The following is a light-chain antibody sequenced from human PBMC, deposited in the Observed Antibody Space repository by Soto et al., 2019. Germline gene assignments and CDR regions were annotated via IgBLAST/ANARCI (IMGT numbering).Light chain of an antibody. V-gene: IGLV2-14*01. CDR2: EVS. CDR1: SXDIGGYNS. J-gene: IGLJ1*01. Sequence: VLTQPASVSGSPGQSITISCTGASXDIGGYNSVSWYQQHPGKAPKLMIYEVSNRPSGVSNRFSGSKSGNTASLTISGLQAEDEADYYCSSYTSSSPYVFGTGTKVTVL. CDR3: SSYTSSSPYV.